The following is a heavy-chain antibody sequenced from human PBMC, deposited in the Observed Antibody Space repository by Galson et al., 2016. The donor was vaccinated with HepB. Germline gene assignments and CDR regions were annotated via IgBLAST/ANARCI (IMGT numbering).Heavy chain of an antibody. CDR3: ARRPFLYYHGMDV. Sequence: SLRLSCAASGFTFSDYYMSWVRQAPGRGLELVGNISGGSYTIEYADSVKGRFTISRDNAKNSVYLEMKNLRVDDTAVFYCARRPFLYYHGMDVWGQGTTVAVAS. V-gene: IGHV3-11*01. D-gene: IGHD2-21*01. J-gene: IGHJ6*02. CDR1: GFTFSDYY. CDR2: ISGGSYTI.